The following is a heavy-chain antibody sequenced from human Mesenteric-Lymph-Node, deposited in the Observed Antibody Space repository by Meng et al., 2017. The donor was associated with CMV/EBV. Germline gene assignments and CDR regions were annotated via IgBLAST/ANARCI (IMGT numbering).Heavy chain of an antibody. V-gene: IGHV3-30*04. CDR2: IGSDRKKK. J-gene: IGHJ4*02. D-gene: IGHD3-3*01. CDR3: AKDQLQFLEWLFSPFDD. Sequence: LSLTCAASGFTFNNFALHWVRQAPGKGLEWLAVIGSDRKKKFYADSVKGRFTISRDNSQNTLYLQMNSLRAEDTAVYYCAKDQLQFLEWLFSPFDDWGQGTLVTVSS. CDR1: GFTFNNFA.